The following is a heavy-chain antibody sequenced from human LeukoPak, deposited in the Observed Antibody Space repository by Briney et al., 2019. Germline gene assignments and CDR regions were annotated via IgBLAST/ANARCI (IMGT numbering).Heavy chain of an antibody. CDR3: AKSRSSSSTSCYNY. CDR2: ISGSDGNT. CDR1: GFIFSSYA. V-gene: IGHV3-23*01. J-gene: IGHJ4*02. D-gene: IGHD2-2*02. Sequence: GGSLRLSCAASGFIFSSYAMSWVRQAPGEGLEWVSTISGSDGNTFYAESVKGRFTISRDNFQNTLYLEMNSLRADDTAMYYCAKSRSSSSTSCYNYWGQGTLVTVSS.